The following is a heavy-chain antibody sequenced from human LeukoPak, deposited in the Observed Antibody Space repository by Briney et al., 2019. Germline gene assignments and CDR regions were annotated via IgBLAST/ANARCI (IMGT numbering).Heavy chain of an antibody. V-gene: IGHV1-18*01. CDR2: ISAYNGNT. CDR1: GYTFTSYG. CDR3: ARSPYSGSYLGDYY. Sequence: GASVKVSCKASGYTFTSYGISWVRQAPGQGLEWMGWISAYNGNTNYAQKLQGRVTMTTDTSTSTAYMELRSLRSDDTAVYYWARSPYSGSYLGDYYWGQGTLVTVSS. D-gene: IGHD1-26*01. J-gene: IGHJ4*02.